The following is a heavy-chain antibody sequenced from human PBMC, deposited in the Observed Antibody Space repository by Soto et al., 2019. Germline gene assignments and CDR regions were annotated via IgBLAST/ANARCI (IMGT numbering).Heavy chain of an antibody. J-gene: IGHJ6*02. V-gene: IGHV3-33*01. Sequence: GGSLRLSCAASGFTFSSYGMHWVRQAPGKGLEWVAVIWYDGSNKYYADSVKGRFTISRDNSKNTLYLQMNSLRAEDTAVYYCARSIAAAGTLLKDYYGMDVWGQGTTVTVSS. CDR2: IWYDGSNK. CDR1: GFTFSSYG. CDR3: ARSIAAAGTLLKDYYGMDV. D-gene: IGHD6-13*01.